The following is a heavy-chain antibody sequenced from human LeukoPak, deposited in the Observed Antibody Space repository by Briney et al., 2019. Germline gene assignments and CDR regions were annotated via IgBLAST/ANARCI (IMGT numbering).Heavy chain of an antibody. CDR1: GYTFTAYR. CDR3: ATVTTGGAFDV. D-gene: IGHD4-17*01. CDR2: INPNSGGT. Sequence: VASVKVSCKASGYTFTAYRMHWVRQAPGQGLEWMGRINPNSGGTNYAQKFQGRVTMTRDTSISTAYMELSRLTSDDTAAYYCATVTTGGAFDVWGQGTVVTVSS. J-gene: IGHJ3*01. V-gene: IGHV1-2*06.